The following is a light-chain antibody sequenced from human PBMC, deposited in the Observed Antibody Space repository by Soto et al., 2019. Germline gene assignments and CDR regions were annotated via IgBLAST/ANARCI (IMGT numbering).Light chain of an antibody. CDR2: DES. V-gene: IGKV3D-20*02. J-gene: IGKJ1*01. CDR3: QQRYMWRT. CDR1: QTVRNNY. Sequence: EFVLTQSPGTLSLSPGERATLSCRASQTVRNNYLAWYQQKPGQAPRLLIYDESKRATGIPARFSGSGFGTDYTLTISRLEPEDFAAYYCQQRYMWRTFGQGTKVDIK.